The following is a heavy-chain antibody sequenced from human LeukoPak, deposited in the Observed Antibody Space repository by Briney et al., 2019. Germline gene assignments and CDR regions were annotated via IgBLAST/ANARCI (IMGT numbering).Heavy chain of an antibody. J-gene: IGHJ3*02. CDR2: IIPIFGTA. CDR1: RGTFSSYA. V-gene: IGHV1-69*13. D-gene: IGHD3-3*01. CDR3: ARGRTIFGVVTIPDAFDI. Sequence: PVKVSCKASRGTFSSYAISWVRQAPGPGLEWMGGIIPIFGTANYAQKFQGRVTITADESTSTAYMELSSLRSEDTAVYYCARGRTIFGVVTIPDAFDIWGQGTMVTVSS.